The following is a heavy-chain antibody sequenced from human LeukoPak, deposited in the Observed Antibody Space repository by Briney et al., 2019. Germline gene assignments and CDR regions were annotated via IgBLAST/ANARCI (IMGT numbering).Heavy chain of an antibody. J-gene: IGHJ4*02. D-gene: IGHD5-18*01. Sequence: GGSLRLSCAASGFTFSSYAMSWVRQAPGKGLEWVSSISASAGGTYYADSVKGRFTISRDNSKNMMYLQMNSLRAEDTAVYYCASGDTAMDTHFDYWGQGALVTVSS. CDR1: GFTFSSYA. CDR2: ISASAGGT. V-gene: IGHV3-23*01. CDR3: ASGDTAMDTHFDY.